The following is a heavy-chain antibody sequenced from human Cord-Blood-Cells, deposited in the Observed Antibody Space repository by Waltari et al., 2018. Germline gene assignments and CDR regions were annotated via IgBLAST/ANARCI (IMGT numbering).Heavy chain of an antibody. CDR2: IHPSCGTA. V-gene: IGHV1-69*01. CDR1: GGTFSSYA. CDR3: ASRGIAVALYYYYGMDV. Sequence: QVQLVQSGAEVKKPGSSVKVSCKASGGTFSSYAISWVRQAPGPGLEWMGGIHPSCGTANSAQKFQGRVTITADESTSTAYMELSSLRSEDTAVYYCASRGIAVALYYYYGMDVWGQGTTVTVSS. D-gene: IGHD6-19*01. J-gene: IGHJ6*02.